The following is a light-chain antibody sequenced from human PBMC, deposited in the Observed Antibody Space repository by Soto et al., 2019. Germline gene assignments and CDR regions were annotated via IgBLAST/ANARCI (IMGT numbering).Light chain of an antibody. Sequence: EIVMTQSPATLSVSPGERATLSCWASKSVSSNLAWYQQTPGKAPRLLIYGASTRATGIPARLSGSGSGKEFTLTISSLQSEDFAVYYCQQYNDWPQKITFGQGTRLEIK. J-gene: IGKJ5*01. CDR1: KSVSSN. CDR2: GAS. CDR3: QQYNDWPQKIT. V-gene: IGKV3-15*01.